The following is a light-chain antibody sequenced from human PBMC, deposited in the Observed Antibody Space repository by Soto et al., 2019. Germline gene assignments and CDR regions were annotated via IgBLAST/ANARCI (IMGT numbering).Light chain of an antibody. CDR3: QQYNSYPIT. CDR1: QRISDW. J-gene: IGKJ5*01. Sequence: DIQMTQSPSTLSASVGDRVTITCRASQRISDWLAWYQQKPGKAPKLLIYKASGLESGVPSRFSGSGSGTEFTLTITSLQPDDFATYYCQQYNSYPITFGQGTRLEIK. V-gene: IGKV1-5*03. CDR2: KAS.